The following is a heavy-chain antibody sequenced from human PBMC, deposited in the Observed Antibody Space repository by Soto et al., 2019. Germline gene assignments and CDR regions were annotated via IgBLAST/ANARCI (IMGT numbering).Heavy chain of an antibody. CDR3: AKRPRRAISAADHFDS. D-gene: IGHD6-13*01. Sequence: EVQLLESGGGLVQPGGSLRLSCAASGFTFSGYAMSWVRQAPGKGLEWVSAISGGEGRSTYYADSVKGRFTISRDTSKXPLSLQMNSLRVEDTAVYYCAKRPRRAISAADHFDSWGQGTLVTVSS. J-gene: IGHJ4*02. CDR2: ISGGEGRST. CDR1: GFTFSGYA. V-gene: IGHV3-23*01.